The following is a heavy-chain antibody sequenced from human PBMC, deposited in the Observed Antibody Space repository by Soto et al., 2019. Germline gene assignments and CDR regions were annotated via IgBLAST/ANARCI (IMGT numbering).Heavy chain of an antibody. CDR2: ISAYNGNT. CDR1: GYTITSYG. J-gene: IGHJ4*02. D-gene: IGHD5-12*01. Sequence: QVQLVQSGAEVKKSGASVKVSCKASGYTITSYGISWVRHDPGQGLEWMGWISAYNGNTNYAQKLQGRVTINTATSTSTAYMELRSMRSADTAVHYCERDNGYESDYWCQGTLVTVSS. V-gene: IGHV1-18*01. CDR3: ERDNGYESDY.